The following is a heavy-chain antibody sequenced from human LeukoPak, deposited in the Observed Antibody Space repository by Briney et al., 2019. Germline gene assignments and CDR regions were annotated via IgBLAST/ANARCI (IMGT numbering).Heavy chain of an antibody. V-gene: IGHV3-48*03. Sequence: PGGSLRLSCAASEFTFSSYEMNWVRQAPGKGLEWVSYISSSGSTIYYADSVKGRFTISRDNAKNSLYLQMNSLRAEDTAVYYCARSGHYDSSGYYFQSRPFDYWGQGTLVTVSS. CDR1: EFTFSSYE. CDR2: ISSSGSTI. CDR3: ARSGHYDSSGYYFQSRPFDY. D-gene: IGHD3-22*01. J-gene: IGHJ4*02.